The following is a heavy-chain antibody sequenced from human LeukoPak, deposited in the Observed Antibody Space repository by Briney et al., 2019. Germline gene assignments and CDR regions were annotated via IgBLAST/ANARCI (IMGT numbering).Heavy chain of an antibody. CDR3: ARDTLVYADSPDAFDI. D-gene: IGHD4-17*01. V-gene: IGHV3-48*03. CDR1: GFSFSSYE. J-gene: IGHJ3*02. Sequence: GGSLRLSCAASGFSFSSYEMNWVRQAPGKGLEWVSYIGSSGSTVYYAASVKGRFTISRVNAKNSMYLQMNSLRDEDTAVYYCARDTLVYADSPDAFDIWGQGTMVTVSS. CDR2: IGSSGSTV.